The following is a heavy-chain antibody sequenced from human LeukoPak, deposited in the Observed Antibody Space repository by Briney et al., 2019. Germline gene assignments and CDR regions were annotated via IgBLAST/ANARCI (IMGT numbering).Heavy chain of an antibody. D-gene: IGHD5-24*01. J-gene: IGHJ3*02. Sequence: PSETLSLTCTVSGGSISRGGYYWSWIRQPPGKGLEWIGYINYGGSTNYNPSLKSRVTISVDTSKNQFSLKLSSVTAADTAVYYCARGRHRHGYNYDAFDIWGQGTMVTVSS. CDR1: GGSISRGGYY. CDR2: INYGGST. V-gene: IGHV4-61*08. CDR3: ARGRHRHGYNYDAFDI.